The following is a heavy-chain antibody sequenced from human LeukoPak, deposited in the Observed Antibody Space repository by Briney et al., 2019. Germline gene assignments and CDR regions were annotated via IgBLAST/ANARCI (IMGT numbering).Heavy chain of an antibody. CDR2: INPHSGGT. Sequence: GASVKVSCKASGYTFTGYYIHWVRQAPGQGLEWMGWINPHSGGTTYAQSFQGRVTTTRDTSISAAYMELSRLRSDDTAVYYCASSVIAATRSDYWGQGTLVTVSS. CDR1: GYTFTGYY. D-gene: IGHD2-15*01. V-gene: IGHV1-2*02. J-gene: IGHJ4*02. CDR3: ASSVIAATRSDY.